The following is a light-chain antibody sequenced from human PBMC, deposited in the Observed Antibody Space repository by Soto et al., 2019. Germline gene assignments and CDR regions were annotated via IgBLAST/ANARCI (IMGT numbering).Light chain of an antibody. CDR3: QQYGSSPPYT. J-gene: IGKJ2*01. CDR2: GSS. CDR1: QSVSNKY. Sequence: EVVLTQSPGTLSLSPGERATLSCRASQSVSNKYLAWYQQQPDQAPRLLIFGSSDTATSIPARFSSSGSGADFTITISRREPEDFAVYYCQQYGSSPPYTFGQGTKLEIK. V-gene: IGKV3-20*01.